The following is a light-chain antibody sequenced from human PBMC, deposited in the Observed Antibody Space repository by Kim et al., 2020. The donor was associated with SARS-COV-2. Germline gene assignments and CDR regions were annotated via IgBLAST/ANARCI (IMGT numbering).Light chain of an antibody. V-gene: IGLV3-19*01. CDR1: SLRSYY. CDR2: GKN. CDR3: NSRDSSGNHWV. Sequence: ALGQTVRITCQGDSLRSYYASWYQQKPGQAPVLVIYGKNNRPSGIPDRFSGSSSRNTASLTITGAQAEDEADYYCNSRDSSGNHWVFGGGTKLTVL. J-gene: IGLJ3*02.